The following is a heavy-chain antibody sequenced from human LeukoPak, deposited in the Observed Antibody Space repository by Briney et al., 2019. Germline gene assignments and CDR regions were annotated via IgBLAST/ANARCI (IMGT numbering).Heavy chain of an antibody. Sequence: PGGSLRLSCAASGITFSNYWMSWVRQPPGKGLEWVANIKQDGSEKYYVDSVKGRFTISRDNAKNSLYLQMNSLRVEDTALYYCVTDVRWFGEPYWGQGTLVAVSS. D-gene: IGHD3-10*01. CDR2: IKQDGSEK. V-gene: IGHV3-7*01. CDR3: VTDVRWFGEPY. J-gene: IGHJ4*02. CDR1: GITFSNYW.